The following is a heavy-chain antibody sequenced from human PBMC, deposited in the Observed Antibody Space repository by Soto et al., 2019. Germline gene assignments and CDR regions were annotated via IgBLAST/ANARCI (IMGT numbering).Heavy chain of an antibody. CDR2: IWYDGSNK. D-gene: IGHD2-2*01. V-gene: IGHV3-33*01. CDR1: GFTFSSYG. Sequence: LRLSCAASGFTFSSYGTHWVRQAPGKGLEWVAVIWYDGSNKYYADSVKGRFTISRDNSKNTLYLQMNSLRAEDTAVYYCARDRGYCSSTSCYHVSRDYYYGMDVWGQGTTVTVSS. J-gene: IGHJ6*02. CDR3: ARDRGYCSSTSCYHVSRDYYYGMDV.